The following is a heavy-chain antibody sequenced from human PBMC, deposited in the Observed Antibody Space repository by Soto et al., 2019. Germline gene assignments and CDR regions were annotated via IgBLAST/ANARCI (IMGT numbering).Heavy chain of an antibody. CDR2: IYPGDSDT. CDR1: RNHYRRYW. Sequence: PGGSLPLACAVSRNHYRRYWIGGVRPINGKGLEWMGIIYPGDSDTKYKPSFQGQVTISADKSINTAFLQWSSLKASDTAMYYCARLTGLPHYHSMDVWRRGSTVNDAS. V-gene: IGHV5-51*01. J-gene: IGHJ6*02. CDR3: ARLTGLPHYHSMDV. D-gene: IGHD3-9*01.